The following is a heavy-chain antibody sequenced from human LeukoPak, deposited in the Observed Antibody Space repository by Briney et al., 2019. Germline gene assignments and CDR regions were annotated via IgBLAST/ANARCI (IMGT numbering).Heavy chain of an antibody. CDR3: AKDMRVVDSAIMDV. CDR2: ISYDGSNK. CDR1: GFTFSSYA. V-gene: IGHV3-30-3*01. J-gene: IGHJ6*02. D-gene: IGHD5-18*01. Sequence: PGGSLRLSCAASGFTFSSYAMHWVRQAPGKGLEWVAVISYDGSNKYYADSAKGRFIISRDNAKNSLYLQMNSLRAEDTALYYCAKDMRVVDSAIMDVWGQGTTVTVSS.